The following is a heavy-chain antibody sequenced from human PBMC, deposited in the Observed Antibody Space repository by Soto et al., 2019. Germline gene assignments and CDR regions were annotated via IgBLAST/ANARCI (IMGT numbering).Heavy chain of an antibody. CDR2: LSYDGSKR. CDR1: GFTFTIYG. J-gene: IGHJ4*02. CDR3: ARGDTSGYYPFDY. Sequence: GGSLRLSCAASGFTFTIYGLHWVRQAPGKGLEWVAVLSYDGSKRYYADSVKGRFTISRDTSKNTVYMEMNSLITDDTALYYCARGDTSGYYPFDYWGQGTLVTVSS. V-gene: IGHV3-30-3*01. D-gene: IGHD3-22*01.